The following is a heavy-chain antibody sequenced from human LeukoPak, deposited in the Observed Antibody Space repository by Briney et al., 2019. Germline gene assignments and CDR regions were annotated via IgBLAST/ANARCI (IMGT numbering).Heavy chain of an antibody. D-gene: IGHD4-17*01. CDR1: GDSVSSNSAA. Sequence: SQTLSLTCAISGDSVSSNSAAWTWIRQSPSRGLEWLGRTYYRSKWYNDYAVSVKSRITINPDTSKNQFSLQLNSVTPEDTAVYYCARDRRSQFSKGFDYWGQGTLVTVSS. CDR3: ARDRRSQFSKGFDY. CDR2: TYYRSKWYN. J-gene: IGHJ4*02. V-gene: IGHV6-1*01.